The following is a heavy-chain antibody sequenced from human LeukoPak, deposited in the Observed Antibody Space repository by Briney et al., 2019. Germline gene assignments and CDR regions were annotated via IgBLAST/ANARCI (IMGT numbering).Heavy chain of an antibody. Sequence: GGTLRLSCAASGFTFSSYAMSWVRQAPGKGLEWVSAISGSGDSTYYADSVKGRFTISRDNSKNTLYLQMNSLRAEDTAVYYCAKAGAVVVVAAKYFDYWGQGALVTVSS. J-gene: IGHJ4*02. CDR3: AKAGAVVVVAAKYFDY. CDR1: GFTFSSYA. CDR2: ISGSGDST. V-gene: IGHV3-23*01. D-gene: IGHD2-15*01.